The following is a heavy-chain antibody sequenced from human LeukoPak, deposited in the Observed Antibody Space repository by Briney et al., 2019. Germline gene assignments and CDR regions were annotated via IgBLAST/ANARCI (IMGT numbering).Heavy chain of an antibody. Sequence: PGGSLRLSCAASGFTFSSYAMSWVRQAPGKGLEWVSAISGSGGSTYYADSVKGRFTISRDNSKNTLYLQMNSLRAEDTAVYYCARVGPIVVVPAARPTRGYYYGMDVWGQGTTVTVSS. CDR2: ISGSGGST. D-gene: IGHD2-2*01. CDR3: ARVGPIVVVPAARPTRGYYYGMDV. V-gene: IGHV3-23*01. CDR1: GFTFSSYA. J-gene: IGHJ6*02.